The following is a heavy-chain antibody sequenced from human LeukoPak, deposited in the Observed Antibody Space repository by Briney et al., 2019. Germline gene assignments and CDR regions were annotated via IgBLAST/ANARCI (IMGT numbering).Heavy chain of an antibody. Sequence: SETLSLTCTVSGGSISSRNYYWGWIRQPPGKGLEWIGSIYYTGSTYYKPSLRSRVTISVDTSKNQFSLKLSSVTAADTAVYYCARNVRLGSGELSFAPFKNWFDPWGQGTLVTVSS. J-gene: IGHJ5*02. V-gene: IGHV4-39*01. CDR1: GGSISSRNYY. CDR2: IYYTGST. D-gene: IGHD3-16*02. CDR3: ARNVRLGSGELSFAPFKNWFDP.